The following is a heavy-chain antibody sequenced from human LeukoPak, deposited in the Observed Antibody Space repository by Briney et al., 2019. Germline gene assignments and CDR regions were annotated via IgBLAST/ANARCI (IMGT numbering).Heavy chain of an antibody. D-gene: IGHD2-15*01. CDR1: GFTFSSYA. J-gene: IGHJ4*02. CDR3: ARRYCSGGHCYYFDS. V-gene: IGHV3-23*01. Sequence: QTGGSLRLSCAASGFTFSSYAMSWVRQAPGKGLEWVSAISGSGGSTYYADSVKGRFTISRDNSKNTLYLQMNSLRAEDTAVYYCARRYCSGGHCYYFDSWGQGTLVTVSS. CDR2: ISGSGGST.